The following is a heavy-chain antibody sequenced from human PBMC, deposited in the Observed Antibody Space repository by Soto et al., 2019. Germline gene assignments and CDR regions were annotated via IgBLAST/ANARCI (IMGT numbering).Heavy chain of an antibody. CDR1: GFTFSHAW. Sequence: EVQLEESGGALVKPGESLTLSCAASGFTFSHAWLGWVRQAPGKGLEWVGRIKMKSEGETTDYGAPVKGRLIISRDDSKNTVDLQMNTLKTADTAVYYFTSVYGPSYGQLDHWGQGSLATVSS. CDR2: IKMKSEGETT. D-gene: IGHD3-16*01. J-gene: IGHJ4*02. CDR3: TSVYGPSYGQLDH. V-gene: IGHV3-15*02.